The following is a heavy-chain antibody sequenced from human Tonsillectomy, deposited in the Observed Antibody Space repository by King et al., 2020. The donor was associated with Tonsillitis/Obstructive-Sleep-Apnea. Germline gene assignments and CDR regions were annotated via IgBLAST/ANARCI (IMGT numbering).Heavy chain of an antibody. Sequence: VQLQESGPGLVRPSGTLSLTCADSCGSISTSNWWNWVRQPPGKGLEWIGEIYHRGRTNYTPSLKSRVTISVDKSKNQFSLKLTSATAADTAVYYCARLITGEDDRDYWYFDLWGRGTLVTVSS. CDR3: ARLITGEDDRDYWYFDL. V-gene: IGHV4-4*02. J-gene: IGHJ2*01. CDR1: CGSISTSNW. D-gene: IGHD3-22*01. CDR2: IYHRGRT.